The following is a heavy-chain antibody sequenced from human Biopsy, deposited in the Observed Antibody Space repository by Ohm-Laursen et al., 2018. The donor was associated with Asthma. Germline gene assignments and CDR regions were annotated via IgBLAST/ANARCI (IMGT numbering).Heavy chain of an antibody. V-gene: IGHV3-33*01. CDR1: GFTFSSYG. D-gene: IGHD2-2*01. CDR3: ARVRFCSSTNCFNYFDS. J-gene: IGHJ4*02. CDR2: IWYDGNQK. Sequence: SLRLSCSASGFTFSSYGMHWVRQAPGKGLEWVALIWYDGNQKVYADSVKGRFTISRDNSKNTVYLQMNSLSAEDAAVYFCARVRFCSSTNCFNYFDSWGQGTLVTVSS.